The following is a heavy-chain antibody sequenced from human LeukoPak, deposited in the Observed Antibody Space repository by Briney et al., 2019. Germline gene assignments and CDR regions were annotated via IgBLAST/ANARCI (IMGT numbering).Heavy chain of an antibody. CDR3: ARSYGSGGSYSDYYYMDV. CDR2: ISGSGGTT. V-gene: IGHV3-23*01. Sequence: PGGSLRLSCAASRFTFSTYAMSWVRQTPGKGLEWVSAISGSGGTTYYADSVKGRFTISRDNSKSTLYLQMNSLRAEDTAVYYCARSYGSGGSYSDYYYMDVWGKGTTVTISS. J-gene: IGHJ6*03. D-gene: IGHD3-10*01. CDR1: RFTFSTYA.